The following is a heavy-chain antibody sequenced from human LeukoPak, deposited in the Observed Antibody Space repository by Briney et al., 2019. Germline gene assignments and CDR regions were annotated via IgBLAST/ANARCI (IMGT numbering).Heavy chain of an antibody. J-gene: IGHJ6*02. Sequence: GSLRLSCAASGFTVSSNYMSWVRQAPGKGLEWIGEINHSGSTNYNPSLKNRVTISVDTSKNQSSLKLSSVTAADTAVYYCARGRRVPVYGMDVWGQGTTVTVSS. D-gene: IGHD2-2*01. CDR3: ARGRRVPVYGMDV. CDR1: GFTVSSNY. V-gene: IGHV4-34*01. CDR2: INHSGST.